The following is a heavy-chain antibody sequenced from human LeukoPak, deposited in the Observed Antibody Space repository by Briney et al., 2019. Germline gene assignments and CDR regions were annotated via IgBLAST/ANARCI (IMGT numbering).Heavy chain of an antibody. CDR3: ARDPPVSSGYYSGYYFDY. V-gene: IGHV1-18*01. J-gene: IGHJ4*02. CDR2: IRGDNGNT. CDR1: GYTFSNYG. Sequence: ASVKVSCKASGYTFSNYGISWVRQAPGQGLEWVGWIRGDNGNTDYAQKLQGRVTMTTDTSTSTAYMELSSLRSEDTAVYYCARDPPVSSGYYSGYYFDYWGQGTLVTVSS. D-gene: IGHD3-22*01.